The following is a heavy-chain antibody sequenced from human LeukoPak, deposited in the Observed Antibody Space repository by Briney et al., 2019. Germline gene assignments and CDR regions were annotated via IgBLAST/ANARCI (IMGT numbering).Heavy chain of an antibody. CDR2: VYPGDSDT. D-gene: IGHD2-2*02. CDR1: GYSFTTYW. V-gene: IGHV5-51*01. J-gene: IGHJ6*02. CDR3: ARLGVKFSTGRYRYGMDV. Sequence: GESLKISCKASGYSFTTYWIAWVRQMPGKGLEWMGSVYPGDSDTRYSPSFQGQVTISADKSISTAYLQWSSLKASDTAMYYCARLGVKFSTGRYRYGMDVWGQGTTVTVSS.